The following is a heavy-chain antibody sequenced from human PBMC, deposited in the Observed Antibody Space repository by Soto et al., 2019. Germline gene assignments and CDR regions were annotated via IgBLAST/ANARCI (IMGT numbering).Heavy chain of an antibody. CDR3: ARQEEGVADTAMVDY. V-gene: IGHV1-69*01. Sequence: QVQLVQSGAEVKKPGSSVKVSCKASGGTFSSYAISWVRQAPGQGLEWMGGIIPIFGTANYAQKFQGRVTITADESTSTAYMDLSSLRSEDTAVYYCARQEEGVADTAMVDYWGQGALVTVSS. J-gene: IGHJ4*02. CDR2: IIPIFGTA. D-gene: IGHD5-18*01. CDR1: GGTFSSYA.